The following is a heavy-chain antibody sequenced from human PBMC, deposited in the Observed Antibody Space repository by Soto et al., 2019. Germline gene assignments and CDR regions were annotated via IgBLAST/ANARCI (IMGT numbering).Heavy chain of an antibody. CDR3: SVSLYAFVLHDYYRLDL. D-gene: IGHD3-16*02. J-gene: IGHJ6*02. Sequence: ASVKVSCKASGGSFSSFAFSWVRQAPGQGLEWMGGIIPMFGSANYAQEFLARVTFTSDDSTSTAYMEISALTFEDTAFYYFSVSLYAFVLHDYYRLDLWGPGTSVNVSS. V-gene: IGHV1-69*13. CDR2: IIPMFGSA. CDR1: GGSFSSFA.